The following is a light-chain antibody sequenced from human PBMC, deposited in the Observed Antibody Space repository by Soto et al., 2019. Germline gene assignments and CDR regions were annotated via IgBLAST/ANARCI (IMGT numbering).Light chain of an antibody. Sequence: EIVLTQSPGTLSLSPGERATLSCRASQSVSSSYLAWYQQKPGQAPRLLIYGASSRATGIPARFSGSGYGTDFTLSISSLEPEDFAVYYCQQRIDWPKTFGQGTKVDIK. CDR3: QQRIDWPKT. V-gene: IGKV3D-20*02. J-gene: IGKJ1*01. CDR2: GAS. CDR1: QSVSSSY.